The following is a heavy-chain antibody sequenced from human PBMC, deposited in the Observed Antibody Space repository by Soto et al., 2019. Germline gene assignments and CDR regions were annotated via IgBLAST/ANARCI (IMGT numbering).Heavy chain of an antibody. CDR2: ISAYNGNT. D-gene: IGHD2-15*01. CDR3: ATSVVPAASRCSGGSCSFDY. V-gene: IGHV1-18*01. CDR1: GYTFTSYG. Sequence: ASVKVSCKASGYTFTSYGISWVRQAPGQGLEWMGWISAYNGNTNYAQKLQGRVTMTTDTSTGTAYMELRSLRSDDTAVYYCATSVVPAASRCSGGSCSFDYWGQGTLVTVSS. J-gene: IGHJ4*02.